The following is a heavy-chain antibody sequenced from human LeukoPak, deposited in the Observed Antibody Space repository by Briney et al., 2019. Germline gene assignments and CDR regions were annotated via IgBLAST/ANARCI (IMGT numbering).Heavy chain of an antibody. V-gene: IGHV3-21*01. D-gene: IGHD1-26*01. CDR3: ARGLTWELLRGVFDY. J-gene: IGHJ4*02. CDR2: ISSSSSYI. CDR1: GFTFSSYI. Sequence: GGSLRLSCAASGFTFSSYIMNWVRQAPGKGLEWVSSISSSSSYIYYADSVKGRFTISRDNAKNSLYLQMNSLRAEDTAVYYCARGLTWELLRGVFDYWGQGTLVTVSS.